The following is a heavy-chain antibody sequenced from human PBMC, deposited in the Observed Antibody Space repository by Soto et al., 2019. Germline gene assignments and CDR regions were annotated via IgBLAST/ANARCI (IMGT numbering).Heavy chain of an antibody. CDR2: IIPIFGTA. D-gene: IGHD3-3*01. CDR3: ARDWWDFWSGYYTTYYYGMDV. J-gene: IGHJ6*02. CDR1: GGTFSSYA. V-gene: IGHV1-69*13. Sequence: SVKVSCKASGGTFSSYAISWVRQAPGQGLEWMGGIIPIFGTANYAQKFQGRVTITADESTSTAYMELSSLRSEDTAVYYCARDWWDFWSGYYTTYYYGMDVWGQGTTVTVSS.